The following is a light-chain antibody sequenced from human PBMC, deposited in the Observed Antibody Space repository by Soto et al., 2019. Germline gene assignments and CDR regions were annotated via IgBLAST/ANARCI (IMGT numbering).Light chain of an antibody. V-gene: IGLV2-14*01. CDR2: DVT. CDR1: SSDVGNNNY. J-gene: IGLJ1*01. CDR3: SSFTGSSYV. Sequence: TLTQPASVSGSPGQSITISCTGTSSDVGNNNYVSWYQQNPGKAPKVMICDVTNRPSGVSNRFSGSKSGNTASLTISGLQAEDEADYYCSSFTGSSYVFGTGTKVNVL.